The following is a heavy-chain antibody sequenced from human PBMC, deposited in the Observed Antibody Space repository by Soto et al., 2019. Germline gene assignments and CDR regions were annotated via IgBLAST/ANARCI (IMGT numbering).Heavy chain of an antibody. D-gene: IGHD1-26*01. V-gene: IGHV4-31*03. Sequence: PSETLSLTCTVSGGSISDVSHHWSWIRQHPGKGLEWIGYIYYSGSTYYNPSLRSRVTISVDTSKNQLSLELRSVTAADTAVYYCARDRHSANRYDSWGQGTLVTVSS. CDR2: IYYSGST. CDR3: ARDRHSANRYDS. CDR1: GGSISDVSHH. J-gene: IGHJ5*01.